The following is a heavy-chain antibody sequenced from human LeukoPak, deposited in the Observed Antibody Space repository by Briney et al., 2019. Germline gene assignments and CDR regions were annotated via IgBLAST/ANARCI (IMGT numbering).Heavy chain of an antibody. CDR2: IRSKAYGGTT. CDR1: GFTFGDYA. J-gene: IGHJ4*02. V-gene: IGHV3-49*03. D-gene: IGHD3-22*01. Sequence: GRSLRLSCTASGFTFGDYAMSWFRQAPGKGLEWVGFIRSKAYGGTTEYAASVKGRFTISRDDSKSIAYLQMNSLKTEDTAVYYCAKYRIVGYYDSSGIDYWGQGTLVTVSS. CDR3: AKYRIVGYYDSSGIDY.